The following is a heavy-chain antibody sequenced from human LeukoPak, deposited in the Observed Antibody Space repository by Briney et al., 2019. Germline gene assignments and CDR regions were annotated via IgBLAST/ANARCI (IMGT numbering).Heavy chain of an antibody. D-gene: IGHD6-6*01. V-gene: IGHV3-7*01. CDR2: IKEDGSVK. Sequence: GGSLRLSCADSGFTFSRYWMDWVRQAPGKGLEWVANIKEDGSVKNYVDSVKGRFTISRDSAKNSLYLQMNSLRAEDTAVYYCMAESSSPWEGYWGQGTLVTVSS. J-gene: IGHJ4*02. CDR1: GFTFSRYW. CDR3: MAESSSPWEGY.